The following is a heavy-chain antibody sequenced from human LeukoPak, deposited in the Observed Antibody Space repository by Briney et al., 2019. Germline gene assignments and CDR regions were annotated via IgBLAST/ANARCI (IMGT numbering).Heavy chain of an antibody. CDR2: ISGSGGST. CDR3: AKDRIAVTDDLDS. V-gene: IGHV3-23*01. CDR1: GFTFSSYA. J-gene: IGHJ4*02. Sequence: GGSLRLSCAASGFTFSSYAMSWVRQAPGKGLEWVSAISGSGGSTYYADSVKGRFTISRDNSRNTLYLQMSSLTAEDTAVYYCAKDRIAVTDDLDSWGQGTLVTVSS. D-gene: IGHD6-19*01.